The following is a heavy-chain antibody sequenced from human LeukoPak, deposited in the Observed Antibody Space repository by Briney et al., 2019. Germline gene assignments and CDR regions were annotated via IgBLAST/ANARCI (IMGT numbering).Heavy chain of an antibody. CDR2: IKQDGSEK. Sequence: TGGSLRLSCAASGFTFSSYAMSWVRQAPGKGLEWVANIKQDGSEKYYVDSVKGRFTISRDNAKNSLYLQMNSLRAEDTAVYYCASEGDAFDIWGQGTMVTVSS. CDR3: ASEGDAFDI. V-gene: IGHV3-7*01. CDR1: GFTFSSYA. J-gene: IGHJ3*02.